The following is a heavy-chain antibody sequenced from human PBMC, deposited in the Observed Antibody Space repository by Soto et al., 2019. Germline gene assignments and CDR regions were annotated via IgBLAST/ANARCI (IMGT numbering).Heavy chain of an antibody. V-gene: IGHV3-23*01. J-gene: IGHJ4*02. CDR1: GFTFSSYA. CDR3: AKGGSNYYPQFFDT. Sequence: GGSLRLSCAASGFTFSSYAMSWVRQAPGKGLEWVSGISDSGSSPYYTDSVRGRFTISRDNSKNTLFLQMNRLRAEDAATYFCAKGGSNYYPQFFDTWGQGTLVTVSS. D-gene: IGHD3-22*01. CDR2: ISDSGSSP.